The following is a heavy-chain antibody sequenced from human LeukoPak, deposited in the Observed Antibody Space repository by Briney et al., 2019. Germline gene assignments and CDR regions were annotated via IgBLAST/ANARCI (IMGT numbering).Heavy chain of an antibody. CDR3: ARDTPAGEGYSSSWTPGWFDP. Sequence: GRSLRLSCAASGFTFSSYSMHWFRQAPGKGLEWVAVISYDGSNKYYADSVKGRFTISRDNSKNTLYLQMNSLRAEDTAVYYCARDTPAGEGYSSSWTPGWFDPWGQGTLVTVSS. CDR1: GFTFSSYS. J-gene: IGHJ5*02. V-gene: IGHV3-30*04. CDR2: ISYDGSNK. D-gene: IGHD6-13*01.